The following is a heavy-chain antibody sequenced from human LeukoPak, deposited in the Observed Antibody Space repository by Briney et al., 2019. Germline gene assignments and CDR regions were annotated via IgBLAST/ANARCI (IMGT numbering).Heavy chain of an antibody. CDR3: ARVIVGATLGAFDI. CDR1: GGSISSYY. CDR2: IYYSGST. J-gene: IGHJ3*02. D-gene: IGHD1-26*01. Sequence: SETRSLTCTVSGGSISSYYWSWIRQPPGKGLEWIGYIYYSGSTNYNPSLKSRVTMSVDTSKNQFSLKLSSVTAADTAVYYCARVIVGATLGAFDIWGQGTMVTVSS. V-gene: IGHV4-59*12.